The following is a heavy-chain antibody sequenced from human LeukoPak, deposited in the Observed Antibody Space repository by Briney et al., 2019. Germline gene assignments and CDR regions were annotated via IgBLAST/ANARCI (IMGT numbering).Heavy chain of an antibody. V-gene: IGHV4-61*02. D-gene: IGHD2-21*02. CDR2: IYTSGST. CDR3: ARFSATPQYCGGDCYSS. Sequence: SQTLSLTCTVSGGSISSGSYYWSWIRQPAGKGLEWIGRIYTSGSTNYNPSLKSRVTISVDTSKNRFSLKLSSVTAADTAVYYCARFSATPQYCGGDCYSSWGQGTLVTVSS. CDR1: GGSISSGSYY. J-gene: IGHJ4*02.